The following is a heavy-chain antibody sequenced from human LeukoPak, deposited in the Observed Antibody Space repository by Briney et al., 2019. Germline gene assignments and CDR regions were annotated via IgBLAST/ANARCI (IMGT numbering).Heavy chain of an antibody. Sequence: GGSLRLSCAASGFTFSSYSMNWVRQAPGKGLEWVSSISSSSYIYYADSVKGRFTISRDNAKNSLYLQMNSLRAEDTAVYYCARAEGSSYGQYYFDYWGQGTLVTVSS. CDR3: ARAEGSSYGQYYFDY. CDR1: GFTFSSYS. D-gene: IGHD2-15*01. V-gene: IGHV3-21*01. CDR2: ISSSSYI. J-gene: IGHJ4*02.